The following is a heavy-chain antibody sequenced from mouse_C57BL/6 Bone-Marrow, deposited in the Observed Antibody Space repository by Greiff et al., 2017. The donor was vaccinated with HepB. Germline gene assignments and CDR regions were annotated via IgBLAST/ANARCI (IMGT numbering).Heavy chain of an antibody. CDR2: IFPGSGST. CDR3: AREDYDGYPFAY. V-gene: IGHV1-56*01. CDR1: GYTFTSYW. D-gene: IGHD2-3*01. Sequence: VQLQQSGPELVRPGASVKISCKAPGYTFTSYWMQWVRQRPGQGLEWIGEIFPGSGSTYYNEKFKGKATLTVDTSSSTAYMQLSSLTSEDSAVYFYAREDYDGYPFAYWGQGTLVTVSA. J-gene: IGHJ3*01.